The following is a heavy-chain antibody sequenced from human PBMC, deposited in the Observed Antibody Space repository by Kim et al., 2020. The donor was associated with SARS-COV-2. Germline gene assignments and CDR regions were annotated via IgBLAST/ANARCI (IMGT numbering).Heavy chain of an antibody. Sequence: GGSLRLSCAASGFTFSSYAMHWVRQAPGKGLEWVAVISYDGSNKYYADSVKGRFTISRDNSKNTLYLQMNSLRAEDTAVYYCARSGWQPVLLGYFDYWGQGTLVTVSS. CDR3: ARSGWQPVLLGYFDY. CDR1: GFTFSSYA. D-gene: IGHD6-6*01. J-gene: IGHJ4*02. CDR2: ISYDGSNK. V-gene: IGHV3-30-3*01.